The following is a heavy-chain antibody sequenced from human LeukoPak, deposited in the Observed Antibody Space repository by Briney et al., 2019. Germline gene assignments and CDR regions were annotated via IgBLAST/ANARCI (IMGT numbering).Heavy chain of an antibody. CDR3: ARGLSTFFES. CDR2: ISSAGSAT. CDR1: LITFSSHW. D-gene: IGHD5/OR15-5a*01. Sequence: GGALRLSRVPSLITFSSHWMHWVRQTPGEGLVWRSQISSAGSATSYADSVRGRFATSRDNAKSTLYLQMNSLRAEDTAVYYCARGLSTFFESWGQGTLVTVSS. J-gene: IGHJ4*02. V-gene: IGHV3-74*01.